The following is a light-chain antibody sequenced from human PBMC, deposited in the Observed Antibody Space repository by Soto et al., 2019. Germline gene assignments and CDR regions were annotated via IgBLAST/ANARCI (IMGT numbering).Light chain of an antibody. Sequence: QSVLTQPRSASGTPGQRVTISCSGSSSNIGSNYVYWYQQLPGTAPKLLIYSNNQRPSGVPDRFSGSKSGTSASLAISGLRSEDEADYYCAAWDDSLSGPVFGGGTKATVL. CDR3: AAWDDSLSGPV. J-gene: IGLJ2*01. V-gene: IGLV1-47*02. CDR2: SNN. CDR1: SSNIGSNY.